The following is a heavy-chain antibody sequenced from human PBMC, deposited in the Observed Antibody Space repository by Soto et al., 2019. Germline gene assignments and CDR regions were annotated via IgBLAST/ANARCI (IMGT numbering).Heavy chain of an antibody. Sequence: SETLSLTCTVSGGSISSSSYYWGWIRQPPGKGLEWIGNIYYSGSTYYNLSLKSRVTISLDTSKSQFSLSLTSVSATDTAMYYCVRQGYGPLHGLVEVWGQGTTVTVSS. D-gene: IGHD5-18*01. V-gene: IGHV4-39*01. CDR3: VRQGYGPLHGLVEV. CDR1: GGSISSSSYY. J-gene: IGHJ6*02. CDR2: IYYSGST.